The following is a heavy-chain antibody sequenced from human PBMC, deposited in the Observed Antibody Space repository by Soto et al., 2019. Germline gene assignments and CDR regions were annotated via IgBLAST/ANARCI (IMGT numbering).Heavy chain of an antibody. V-gene: IGHV3-64D*06. D-gene: IGHD3-22*01. CDR3: VKDSYYYDSSGHYDY. CDR1: GFTFSSYA. Sequence: GGSLRLSCSASGFTFSSYAMHWVRQAPGKGLEYVSAISSNGGSTYYADSVKGRFTISRDNSKNTLYLQMSSLRAEDTAVYYCVKDSYYYDSSGHYDYWGQGTLVTVSS. J-gene: IGHJ4*02. CDR2: ISSNGGST.